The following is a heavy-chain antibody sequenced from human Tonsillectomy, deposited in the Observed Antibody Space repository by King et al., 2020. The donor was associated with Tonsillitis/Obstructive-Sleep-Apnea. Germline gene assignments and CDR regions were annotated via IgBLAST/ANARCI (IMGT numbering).Heavy chain of an antibody. V-gene: IGHV4-59*12. CDR1: GGSISSYY. CDR3: AREAWHDFWSGYTTPNWFDP. D-gene: IGHD3-3*01. J-gene: IGHJ5*02. CDR2: IYYSGST. Sequence: QLQESGPGLVKPSETLSLTCTVSGGSISSYYWSWIRQPPGKGLEWIGYIYYSGSTNYNPTLKSRVTISLDTPKNQFSLKLSAASAADTAVYYCAREAWHDFWSGYTTPNWFDPWGQGTLVTVSS.